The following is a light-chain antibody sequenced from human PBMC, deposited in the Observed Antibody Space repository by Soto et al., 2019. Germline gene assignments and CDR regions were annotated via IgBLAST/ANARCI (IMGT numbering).Light chain of an antibody. V-gene: IGKV1-39*01. CDR3: QQSYSTPYT. J-gene: IGKJ2*01. Sequence: DIQMTQSPSSLSASVGDRVTITCRASQSISSYLNWYQQKPGKAPKLLINAASSLQSWVPSRFSGSGSWTDFTLTISSLQPEDFATYYCQQSYSTPYTFGQGTKVDIK. CDR2: AAS. CDR1: QSISSY.